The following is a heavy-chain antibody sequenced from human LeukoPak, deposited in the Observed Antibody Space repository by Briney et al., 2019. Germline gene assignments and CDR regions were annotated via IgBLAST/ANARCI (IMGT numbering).Heavy chain of an antibody. CDR3: ASLVGATTWGVFDY. J-gene: IGHJ4*02. CDR2: ISSSSSYI. D-gene: IGHD1-26*01. Sequence: PGGSLRLSCAASGFTFSSYSMNWVRQAPGKGLEWVSSISSSSSYIYYADSVKGRFTISRDNAKNSLYLQMNSLRAEDTALYYCASLVGATTWGVFDYWGQGTLVTVSS. V-gene: IGHV3-21*04. CDR1: GFTFSSYS.